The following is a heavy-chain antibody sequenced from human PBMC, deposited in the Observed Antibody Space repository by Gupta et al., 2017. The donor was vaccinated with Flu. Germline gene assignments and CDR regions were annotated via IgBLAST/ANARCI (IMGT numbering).Heavy chain of an antibody. CDR2: RYTSGNT. D-gene: IGHD6-13*01. J-gene: IGHJ4*02. CDR1: IGTYC. Sequence: IGTYCWGWIRQPAGKGLEWIGRRYTSGNTNYNPSLKSRVTMSLDTANTQFSLNLSSVTAADTAVYYCAPESAAAGRGLADWGQGTLVTVSS. V-gene: IGHV4-4*07. CDR3: APESAAAGRGLAD.